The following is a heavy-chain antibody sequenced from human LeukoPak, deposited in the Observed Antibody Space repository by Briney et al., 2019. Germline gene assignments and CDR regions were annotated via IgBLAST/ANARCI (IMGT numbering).Heavy chain of an antibody. J-gene: IGHJ5*02. CDR3: ARGRRFYTYYYDSSGYHAAVPFDP. CDR1: GGSISSGSYY. D-gene: IGHD3-22*01. V-gene: IGHV4-61*02. Sequence: SETLSLTCTVSGGSISSGSYYWSWIRQPAGKGLEWIGRIYTSGSTNYNPSLKSRATISVDTSKNQFSLKLSSVTAADTAVYYCARGRRFYTYYYDSSGYHAAVPFDPWGQGTLVTVSS. CDR2: IYTSGST.